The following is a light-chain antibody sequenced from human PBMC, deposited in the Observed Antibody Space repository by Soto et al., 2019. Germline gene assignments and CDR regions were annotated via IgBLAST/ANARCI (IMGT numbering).Light chain of an antibody. CDR3: TSYASASSHVV. Sequence: QSALTQPASVSGSPGQSITLSCTGTSSDIGGYDYVSWYQRHPGKAPKLIIYDVNNRPSGVSNRFSGSKSGNTASLTISGLQPEDEADYYCTSYASASSHVVFGGGTKVTVL. CDR2: DVN. CDR1: SSDIGGYDY. J-gene: IGLJ2*01. V-gene: IGLV2-14*01.